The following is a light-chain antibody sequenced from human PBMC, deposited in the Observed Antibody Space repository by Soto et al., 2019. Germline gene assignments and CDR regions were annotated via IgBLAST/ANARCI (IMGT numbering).Light chain of an antibody. CDR2: DAS. CDR3: QQRSNWPVT. V-gene: IGKV3-11*01. Sequence: EIVLTQSPATLSLSPGEGATLSCRASQSVSSYLAWYQQKPGQAPRLLIYDASNRTTGIPARFSGSGSGTDFTLIISSLEPEDFAVYYCQQRSNWPVTFGLGTKVEV. CDR1: QSVSSY. J-gene: IGKJ1*01.